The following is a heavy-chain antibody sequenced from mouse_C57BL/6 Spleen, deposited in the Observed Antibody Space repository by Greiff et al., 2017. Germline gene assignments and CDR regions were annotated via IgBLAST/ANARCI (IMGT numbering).Heavy chain of an antibody. J-gene: IGHJ4*01. CDR1: GFSLTSYG. V-gene: IGHV2-2*01. D-gene: IGHD3-2*02. CDR2: IWSGGST. CDR3: ARQLRPDAMDY. Sequence: QVHVKQSGPGLVQPSQSLSITCTVSGFSLTSYGVHWVRQSPGKGLEWLGVIWSGGSTDYNAAFISSLSISKDNSKSQVFFKMNSLQADDTAIYYCARQLRPDAMDYWGQGTSVTVSS.